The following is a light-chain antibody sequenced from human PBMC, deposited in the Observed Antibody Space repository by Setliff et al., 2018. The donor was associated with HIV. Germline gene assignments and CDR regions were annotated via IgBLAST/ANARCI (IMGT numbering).Light chain of an antibody. V-gene: IGLV1-44*01. J-gene: IGLJ1*01. CDR3: AAWDDSLNAYV. Sequence: QSALAQPPSASGTPGQRVTISCSGSFSNIGRNTINWYQQLPGTAPRLLIYGNFQRPSGVPDRFSGSKSGTSASLAISGLQSEDKSDYFCAAWDDSLNAYVFGTGTKVTVL. CDR1: FSNIGRNT. CDR2: GNF.